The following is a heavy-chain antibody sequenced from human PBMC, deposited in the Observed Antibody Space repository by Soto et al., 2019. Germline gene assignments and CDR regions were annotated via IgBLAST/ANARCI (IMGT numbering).Heavy chain of an antibody. CDR1: GGSISSYY. J-gene: IGHJ3*02. D-gene: IGHD3-3*01. V-gene: IGHV4-59*01. CDR2: IYYSGST. CDR3: ARIHYDFWSGYSNAFDI. Sequence: SPTLSLTCTVSGGSISSYYWSWIRQPPGKGLEWIGYIYYSGSTNYNPSLKSRVTISVDTSKNQFSLKLSSVTAADTAVYYCARIHYDFWSGYSNAFDIWGQGTMVTVSS.